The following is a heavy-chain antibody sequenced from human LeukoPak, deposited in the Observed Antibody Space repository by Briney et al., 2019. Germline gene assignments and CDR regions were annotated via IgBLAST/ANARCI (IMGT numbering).Heavy chain of an antibody. J-gene: IGHJ6*03. V-gene: IGHV4-39*01. Sequence: SETLSLTCTVSGGSISSSSYYWGWVRQPPGKGLEWIGSIYYFGSAYYSPSLESRVAISVDTSRNQFSLKLTSVTAADTAVYYCTKTGDYYYYMDVWGKGTTVTIAS. CDR1: GGSISSSSYY. CDR3: TKTGDYYYYMDV. CDR2: IYYFGSA. D-gene: IGHD3-10*01.